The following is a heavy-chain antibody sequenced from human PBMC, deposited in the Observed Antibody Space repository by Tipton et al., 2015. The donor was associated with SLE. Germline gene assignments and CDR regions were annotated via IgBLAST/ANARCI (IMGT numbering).Heavy chain of an antibody. V-gene: IGHV4-34*01. CDR2: INHSGST. J-gene: IGHJ4*02. CDR1: GGSFSGYF. D-gene: IGHD5-24*01. CDR3: ARRWYRDGYNFPYLDY. Sequence: TLSLTCAVYGGSFSGYFWSWIRQPPGKGLEWIGEINHSGSTNYNPSLKSRVTISVDTSKNQFSLKVMSVTAADTAVYYCARRWYRDGYNFPYLDYWGQGTLVTVSS.